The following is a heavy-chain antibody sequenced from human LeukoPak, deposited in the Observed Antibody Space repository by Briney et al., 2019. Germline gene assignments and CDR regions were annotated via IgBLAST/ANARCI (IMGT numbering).Heavy chain of an antibody. CDR1: GFTFSSYS. CDR2: ISSSSSYI. CDR3: ARAGATNWFDP. J-gene: IGHJ5*02. D-gene: IGHD1-26*01. V-gene: IGHV3-21*01. Sequence: SGGSLRLSCAASGFTFSSYSMNWVRQAPGKGLEWVSSISSSSSYIYYADSVKGRFTISRDNAKNSLYLQMNSLRAEDTAVYYCARAGATNWFDPWGQGTLVTVSS.